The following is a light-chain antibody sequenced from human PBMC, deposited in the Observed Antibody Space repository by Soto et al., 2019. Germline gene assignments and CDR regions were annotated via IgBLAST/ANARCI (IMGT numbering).Light chain of an antibody. CDR3: LQYHNLWA. CDR1: QNIYYN. V-gene: IGKV3-15*01. CDR2: RAS. J-gene: IGKJ1*01. Sequence: ILMTQSPATVSVSPGKSATLSCRASQNIYYNVAWYQQRPGQAPRLLIYRASTRAPGVPARFSGSGSGTEFTLTISSLQPEDFTVYSCLQYHNLWAFGQGTKVEI.